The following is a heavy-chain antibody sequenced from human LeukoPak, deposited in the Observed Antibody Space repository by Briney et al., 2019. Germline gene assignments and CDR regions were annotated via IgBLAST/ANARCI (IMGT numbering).Heavy chain of an antibody. CDR3: ARGSVTRFDY. V-gene: IGHV3-21*01. CDR1: GFTFSSYS. J-gene: IGHJ4*02. Sequence: GGSLRLSCAASGFTFSSYSMNWVRQAPGKGLEWVSSISSSSSYIYYADSVKGRFTISRDNAKNSLYLQMNSLRAGDTAVYYCARGSVTRFDYWGQGTLVTVSS. CDR2: ISSSSSYI. D-gene: IGHD4-11*01.